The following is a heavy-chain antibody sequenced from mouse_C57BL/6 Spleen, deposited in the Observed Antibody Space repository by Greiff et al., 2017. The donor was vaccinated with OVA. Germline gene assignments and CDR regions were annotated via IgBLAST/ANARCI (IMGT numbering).Heavy chain of an antibody. Sequence: EVKLMESGGGLVKPGGSLKLSCAASGFTFSSYAMSWVRQTPEKRLEWVATISDGGSYTYYPDNVKGRFTISRDNAKNNLYLQMSHLKSEDTAMYYCARDPNWDAWYFDVWGTGTTVTVSS. CDR1: GFTFSSYA. D-gene: IGHD4-1*01. CDR3: ARDPNWDAWYFDV. V-gene: IGHV5-4*01. J-gene: IGHJ1*03. CDR2: ISDGGSYT.